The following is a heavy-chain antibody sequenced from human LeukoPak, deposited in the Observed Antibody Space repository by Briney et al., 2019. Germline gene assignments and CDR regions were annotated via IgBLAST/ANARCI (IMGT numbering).Heavy chain of an antibody. J-gene: IGHJ4*02. CDR1: GYTFTSYD. Sequence: ASVKVSCKASGYTFTSYDINWVRQATGQGLEWMGWMNPNSGNTGYAQKFQGRVTMTRNTSISTAYMELSSLRSEDTAVYYCARALFIAAAGNIGLGYWGQGTPVTVSS. D-gene: IGHD6-13*01. CDR3: ARALFIAAAGNIGLGY. V-gene: IGHV1-8*01. CDR2: MNPNSGNT.